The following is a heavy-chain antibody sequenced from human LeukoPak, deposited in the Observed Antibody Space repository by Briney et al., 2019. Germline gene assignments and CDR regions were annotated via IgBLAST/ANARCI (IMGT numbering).Heavy chain of an antibody. CDR3: ARVAMVRGEDYFDY. J-gene: IGHJ4*02. CDR2: INAGNGNT. D-gene: IGHD3-10*01. V-gene: IGHV1-3*01. Sequence: GASVKVSCKASGYTFTSYAMHWVRQAPGQRLEWMGWINAGNGNTKYSQKFQGSVTITRDTSARTAYMELSSLRSEDTAVYYCARVAMVRGEDYFDYWGQGTLVTVSS. CDR1: GYTFTSYA.